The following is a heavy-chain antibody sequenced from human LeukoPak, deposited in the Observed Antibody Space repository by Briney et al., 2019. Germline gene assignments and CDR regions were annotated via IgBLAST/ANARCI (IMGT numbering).Heavy chain of an antibody. Sequence: SETLSLTCAVYGGSFSGYYWSWIRQPPGKGLEWVGEINHSGSTNYNPSLKSRVTISVDTSKNQFSPKLSSVTAADTAVYYCARSSYCSSTSCRYYYYMDVWGKGTTVTVSS. V-gene: IGHV4-34*01. CDR3: ARSSYCSSTSCRYYYYMDV. J-gene: IGHJ6*03. CDR2: INHSGST. CDR1: GGSFSGYY. D-gene: IGHD2-2*01.